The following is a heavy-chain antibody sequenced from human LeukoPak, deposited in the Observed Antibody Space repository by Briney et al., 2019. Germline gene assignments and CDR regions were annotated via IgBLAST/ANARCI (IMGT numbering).Heavy chain of an antibody. CDR2: IKSKTDGGTT. V-gene: IGHV3-15*01. CDR1: GFTFSNAW. J-gene: IGHJ4*02. D-gene: IGHD4-17*01. Sequence: GGSLRLSCAASGFTFSNAWMSWVRQAPGKGLEWVGRIKSKTDGGTTDYAAPVKGRFTISRDDSKNTLYLQMNSLKTEDTAVYYCTTVCIARSYGDFLYYFDYWGQGTLVTVSS. CDR3: TTVCIARSYGDFLYYFDY.